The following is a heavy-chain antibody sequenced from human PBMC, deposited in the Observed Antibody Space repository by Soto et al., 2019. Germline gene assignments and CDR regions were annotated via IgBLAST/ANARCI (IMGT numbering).Heavy chain of an antibody. D-gene: IGHD3-3*02. J-gene: IGHJ6*02. V-gene: IGHV1-69*01. CDR3: ATQLRQFWSGYWGYGMDV. CDR1: GGTFSSSA. Sequence: QGQLVQSGAEVKKPGSSVKVSCKASGGTFSSSAISWVRQAPGQGLEWMGGFIPIFGTANYAQKFQGRVTITADESTSTADMELSSLRSEDTAVYYCATQLRQFWSGYWGYGMDVWGQGTTVTVSS. CDR2: FIPIFGTA.